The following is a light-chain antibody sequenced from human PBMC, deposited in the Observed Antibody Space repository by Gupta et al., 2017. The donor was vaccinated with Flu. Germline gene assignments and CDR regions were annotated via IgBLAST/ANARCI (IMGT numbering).Light chain of an antibody. Sequence: QSVLTQPPSPSGTPGQRVTIPCAGSGSNYVYWYQLFPGTAPKVIIFRNSQRPSGVPDRFSASKSGTSASLAIDWLRSEDEADYDCAAWNDGLSGSWVFGGGTKLTVL. CDR1: GSNY. J-gene: IGLJ3*02. V-gene: IGLV1-47*01. CDR2: RNS. CDR3: AAWNDGLSGSWV.